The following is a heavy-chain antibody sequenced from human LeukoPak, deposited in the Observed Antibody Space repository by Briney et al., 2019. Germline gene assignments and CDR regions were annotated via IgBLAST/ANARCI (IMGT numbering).Heavy chain of an antibody. CDR1: GYTFTSYG. CDR2: IIPIFGTA. CDR3: AWATYYDFWSGYRYNWFDP. V-gene: IGHV1-69*13. D-gene: IGHD3-3*01. Sequence: SVKVSCKASGYTFTSYGISWVRQAPGQGLEWMGGIIPIFGTANYAQKFQGRVTITADESTSTAYMELSSLRSEDTAVYYCAWATYYDFWSGYRYNWFDPWGQGTLVTVSS. J-gene: IGHJ5*02.